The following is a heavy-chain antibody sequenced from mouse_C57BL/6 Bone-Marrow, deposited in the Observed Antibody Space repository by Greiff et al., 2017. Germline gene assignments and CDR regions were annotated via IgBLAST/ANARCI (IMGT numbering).Heavy chain of an antibody. D-gene: IGHD2-4*01. CDR1: GYTFTDYN. Sequence: VQLQQSGPELVKPGASVKIPCKASGYTFTDYNMDWVQQSHGKSLEWIGDINPNHGGTTSNQKFKGKATLTVDKSSRTAYMELRSLTSEDTAVYYCARWDYWYFDVWGTGTTVTVAS. CDR3: ARWDYWYFDV. CDR2: INPNHGGT. J-gene: IGHJ1*03. V-gene: IGHV1-18*01.